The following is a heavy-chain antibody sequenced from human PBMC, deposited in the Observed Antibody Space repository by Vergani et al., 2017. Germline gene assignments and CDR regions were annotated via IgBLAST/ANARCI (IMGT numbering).Heavy chain of an antibody. CDR1: GFTFDDYA. V-gene: IGHV3-9*01. J-gene: IGHJ2*01. CDR2: ISCNSGSI. CDR3: AKDHYDFWSGYPNLSPFDL. Sequence: EVQLVESGGGLVQPGRSLRLSCAASGFTFDDYAMHWVRQAPGKGLEWVSGISCNSGSIGYADSVKGRFTISRDNAKNSLYLQMNSLRAEDTALYYCAKDHYDFWSGYPNLSPFDLWGRGTPVTVSP. D-gene: IGHD3-3*01.